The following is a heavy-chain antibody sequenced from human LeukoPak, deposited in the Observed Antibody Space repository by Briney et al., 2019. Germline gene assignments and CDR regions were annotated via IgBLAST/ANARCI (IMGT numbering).Heavy chain of an antibody. J-gene: IGHJ4*02. CDR2: IGGSGGRT. CDR3: ASRSGGGWFDY. V-gene: IGHV3-23*01. Sequence: GGSLRLSCAASGLNFKIYVMNWVRRAPGKGLERVAAIGGSGGRTDYTDSVQGRFTISRDNSKKTLYLQMNSLRVDDTAVYYCASRSGGGWFDYWGQGALVTVSS. CDR1: GLNFKIYV. D-gene: IGHD6-19*01.